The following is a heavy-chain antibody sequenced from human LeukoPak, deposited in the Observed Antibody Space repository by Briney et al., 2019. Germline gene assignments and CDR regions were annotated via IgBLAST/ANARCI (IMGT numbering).Heavy chain of an antibody. CDR1: GFTFSNYA. D-gene: IGHD5-18*01. CDR3: AAAGSRGYSYGLPPIPFDY. Sequence: PGGSLRLSCAASGFTFSNYAVTWVRQAPGKGLEWVSAISGSGGSTYYADSVKGRFTISRDNSKNTLYLQMNSLRAEDTAVYYCAAAGSRGYSYGLPPIPFDYWGQGTLATVSS. V-gene: IGHV3-23*01. CDR2: ISGSGGST. J-gene: IGHJ4*02.